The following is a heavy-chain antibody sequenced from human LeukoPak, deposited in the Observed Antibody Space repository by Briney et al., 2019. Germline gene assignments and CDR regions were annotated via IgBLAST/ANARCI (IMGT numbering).Heavy chain of an antibody. Sequence: GGSLRLSCAASGFTFSNAWMSWVRQAPGKGLEWVANIKEDGNEKYYVDSVKGRFTISRDNANNSLYLQMNSLGTEDTAVYFCARDYPPGDYWGQGTLVTVSS. CDR2: IKEDGNEK. J-gene: IGHJ4*02. V-gene: IGHV3-7*01. D-gene: IGHD3-16*02. CDR3: ARDYPPGDY. CDR1: GFTFSNAW.